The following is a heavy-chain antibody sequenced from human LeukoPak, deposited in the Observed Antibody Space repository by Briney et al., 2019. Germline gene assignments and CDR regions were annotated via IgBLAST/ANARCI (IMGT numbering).Heavy chain of an antibody. CDR1: GGTFSSYA. CDR2: IIPIFGTA. CDR3: ARGSVVAATPLQYYHYYYGMDV. Sequence: GASVKVSCKASGGTFSSYAISWVRQAPGQGLEWMGGIIPIFGTANYAQKFQGRVTITADESTSTAYMELSSLRSEDTAVYYCARGSVVAATPLQYYHYYYGMDVWGQGTTVTVSS. D-gene: IGHD2-15*01. V-gene: IGHV1-69*13. J-gene: IGHJ6*02.